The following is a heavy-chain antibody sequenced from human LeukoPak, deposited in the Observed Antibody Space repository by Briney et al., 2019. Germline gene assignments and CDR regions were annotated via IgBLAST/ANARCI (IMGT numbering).Heavy chain of an antibody. V-gene: IGHV3-23*01. CDR2: ISGSGGST. CDR3: AIPPMTTVTTIDY. D-gene: IGHD4-17*01. CDR1: GFTFSSYA. J-gene: IGHJ4*02. Sequence: GGSLRLSCAASGFTFSSYAMSWVRQAPGKGLEWVSAISGSGGSTYYADSVKGRFTISRDNSKNTLYLQMNSLRAEDAAVYYCAIPPMTTVTTIDYWGQGTLVTVSS.